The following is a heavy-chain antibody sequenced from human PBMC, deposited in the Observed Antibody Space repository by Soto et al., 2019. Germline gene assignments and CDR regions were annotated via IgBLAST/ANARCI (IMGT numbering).Heavy chain of an antibody. CDR2: IYYSGST. CDR1: GGSISSGGYY. J-gene: IGHJ4*02. V-gene: IGHV4-31*03. Sequence: PSETLSLTCTVSGGSISSGGYYWSWIRQHPGKGLEWIGYIYYSGSTYYNPSLKSRVTISVDTSKNQFSLKLSSVTAADTAVYYCARDSTLTGHIFDYWGQGTLVTVSS. CDR3: ARDSTLTGHIFDY. D-gene: IGHD3-9*01.